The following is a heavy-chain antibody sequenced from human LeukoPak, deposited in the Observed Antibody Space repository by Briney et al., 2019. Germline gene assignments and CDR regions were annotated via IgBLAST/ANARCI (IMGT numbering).Heavy chain of an antibody. Sequence: SETLSLTCAVYGGSFSGYYWSWIRQPPGKGLEWIGEINHSGSTNYNPSPKSRVTISVDTSKNQFSLKLSSVTAADTAVYYCARGLPGYSSGWYVNYWGQGTLVTVSS. D-gene: IGHD6-13*01. CDR2: INHSGST. CDR1: GGSFSGYY. J-gene: IGHJ4*02. V-gene: IGHV4-34*01. CDR3: ARGLPGYSSGWYVNY.